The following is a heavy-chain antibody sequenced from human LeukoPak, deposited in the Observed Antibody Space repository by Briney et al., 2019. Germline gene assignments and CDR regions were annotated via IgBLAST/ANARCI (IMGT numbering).Heavy chain of an antibody. Sequence: SETLSLTCTVSGSSISSGSYYWSWIRQPAGKGLEWIGYIYYSGSTNYNPSLKSRVTISVDTSKNQFSLKLSSVTAADTAVYYCVRADYYDSSGYYYGAWGQGTLVTVSS. D-gene: IGHD3-22*01. J-gene: IGHJ5*02. CDR2: IYYSGST. V-gene: IGHV4-61*10. CDR3: VRADYYDSSGYYYGA. CDR1: GSSISSGSYY.